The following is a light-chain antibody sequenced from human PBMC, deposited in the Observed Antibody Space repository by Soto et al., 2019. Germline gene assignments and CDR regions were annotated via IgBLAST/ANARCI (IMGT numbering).Light chain of an antibody. J-gene: IGKJ4*01. Sequence: EIVLTQSPGTLSLSPGERGTLSCRASQSVSSNYLAWYQQKPGQAPKVLIYRAYIRATGIQDRFTGSGSGTDFTLTIRRLEPEDFAVYYCKQYGSSPLTFGGGTKVDI. CDR2: RAY. CDR3: KQYGSSPLT. CDR1: QSVSSNY. V-gene: IGKV3-20*01.